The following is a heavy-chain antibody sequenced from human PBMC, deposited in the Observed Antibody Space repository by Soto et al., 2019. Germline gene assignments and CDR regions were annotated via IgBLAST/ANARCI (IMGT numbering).Heavy chain of an antibody. V-gene: IGHV3-9*01. CDR3: AKDRAFDI. CDR2: ISWNRGSI. CDR1: GFTFDDYA. Sequence: EVQLVESGGGLVQPGRSLRLSCAASGFTFDDYAMHWVRQAPGKGLEWVSGISWNRGSIGYADSVKGRFTISRDNAKNSLYLQMNSLRAEDTALYYCAKDRAFDIWGQGTMVTVSS. J-gene: IGHJ3*02.